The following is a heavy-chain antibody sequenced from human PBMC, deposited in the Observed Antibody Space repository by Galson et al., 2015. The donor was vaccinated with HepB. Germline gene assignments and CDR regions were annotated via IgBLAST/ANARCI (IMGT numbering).Heavy chain of an antibody. CDR1: GYTFTSYG. Sequence: SVKVSCKASGYTFTSYGISWVRQAPGQGLEWMGWISAYNGNTNYAQKLQGRVTMTTDTSTSTAYMELRSLRSDDTAVYYCACGQRWLQHWADGATDAFDIWGQGTMVTVSS. D-gene: IGHD5-24*01. J-gene: IGHJ3*02. CDR3: ACGQRWLQHWADGATDAFDI. V-gene: IGHV1-18*01. CDR2: ISAYNGNT.